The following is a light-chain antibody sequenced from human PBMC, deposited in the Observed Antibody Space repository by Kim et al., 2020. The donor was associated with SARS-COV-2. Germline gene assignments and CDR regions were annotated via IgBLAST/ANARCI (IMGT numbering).Light chain of an antibody. CDR3: QQYDHSPFA. V-gene: IGKV3-20*01. J-gene: IGKJ2*01. CDR1: QSVRNNH. CDR2: AAS. Sequence: LSGGERVPPPCRASQSVRNNHLAWYQHKPGQPPRLLIYAASSRATGIPDRFSGGGSGTDFTLTISRLEPEDFAVYYCQQYDHSPFAFGQGTKLEI.